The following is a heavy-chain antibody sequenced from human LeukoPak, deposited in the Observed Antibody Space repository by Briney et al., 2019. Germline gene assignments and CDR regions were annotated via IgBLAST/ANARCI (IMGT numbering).Heavy chain of an antibody. D-gene: IGHD5-12*01. CDR3: ARVGGGYSDYVTMGISYYYYYMDV. Sequence: ASVKVSCKASGGTFSSYAISWVRQAPGQGLEWMGGIIPIFGTANYAQKFQGRVTITTDESTSTAYMELSSLRSEDTAVYYCARVGGGYSDYVTMGISYYYYYMDVWGKGTTVTVSS. J-gene: IGHJ6*03. CDR1: GGTFSSYA. V-gene: IGHV1-69*05. CDR2: IIPIFGTA.